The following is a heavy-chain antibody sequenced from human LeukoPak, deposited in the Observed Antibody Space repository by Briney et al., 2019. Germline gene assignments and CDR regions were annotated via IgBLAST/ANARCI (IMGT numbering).Heavy chain of an antibody. CDR1: GLIVSGDY. V-gene: IGHV3-30*02. D-gene: IGHD6-13*01. J-gene: IGHJ4*02. Sequence: GGSLRLSCAAAGLIVSGDYMSWVRQAPGKGLEWVAFIRYDGSNKYYADSVKGRFTISRDNSKNTLYLQMNSLRAEGTAVYYCAKDHSSSWYDACFDYWGQGTLVTVSS. CDR3: AKDHSSSWYDACFDY. CDR2: IRYDGSNK.